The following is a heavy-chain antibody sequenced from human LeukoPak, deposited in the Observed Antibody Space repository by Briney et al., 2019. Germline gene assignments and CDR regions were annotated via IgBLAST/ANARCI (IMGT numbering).Heavy chain of an antibody. V-gene: IGHV1-2*06. J-gene: IGHJ4*02. D-gene: IGHD6-19*01. Sequence: ASVKVSCKASGYTFTGYYMHWVRQAPGQGLEWMGRINPNSGGTNYAQKFQGRVTMTTDTSTSIAYMELRSLRSDDTAVYYCARDPSSSGWYLDYWGQGTLVTVSS. CDR1: GYTFTGYY. CDR3: ARDPSSSGWYLDY. CDR2: INPNSGGT.